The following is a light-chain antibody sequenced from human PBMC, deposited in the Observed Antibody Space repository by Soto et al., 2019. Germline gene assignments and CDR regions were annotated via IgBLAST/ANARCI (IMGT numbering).Light chain of an antibody. Sequence: DFQMTQSPSTLSASVGDRVTITCRASQAISRWLAWYRQKPGEAPKLLIYDASTLKSGVPSRFSGGGSGTEFTLTISSLQPDYFATYYCQQYNTYSGTFGQGTKVEIK. CDR2: DAS. CDR1: QAISRW. J-gene: IGKJ1*01. CDR3: QQYNTYSGT. V-gene: IGKV1-5*01.